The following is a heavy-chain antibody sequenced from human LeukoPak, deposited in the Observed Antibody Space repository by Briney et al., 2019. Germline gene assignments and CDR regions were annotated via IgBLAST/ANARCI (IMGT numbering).Heavy chain of an antibody. CDR3: ARGFGRRYCSGGSCYRDFDY. D-gene: IGHD2-15*01. V-gene: IGHV4-39*07. J-gene: IGHJ4*02. CDR2: MSYSGST. Sequence: PSETLSLTCTVSGDSINNRNSYWTWIRQPPGKGLEWIGTMSYSGSTNYKPSLKSRVSISVDTSKNRFSLKLSSVTAADTAVYYCARGFGRRYCSGGSCYRDFDYWGQGTLITVSS. CDR1: GDSINNRNSY.